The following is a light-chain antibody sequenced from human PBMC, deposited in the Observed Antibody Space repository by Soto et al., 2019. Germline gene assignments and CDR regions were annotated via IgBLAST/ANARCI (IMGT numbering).Light chain of an antibody. V-gene: IGKV1-5*03. J-gene: IGKJ1*01. CDR2: KAS. Sequence: DIQMTQSPSTLSASLGDRVTITCGASQTISSWLEWYQQKPGKAPKLMIYKASTLKSGVPSRFSGSGSGTEFTLTISSLQPDDFETYYCQHYNSYSEAFGQGTKVDIK. CDR3: QHYNSYSEA. CDR1: QTISSW.